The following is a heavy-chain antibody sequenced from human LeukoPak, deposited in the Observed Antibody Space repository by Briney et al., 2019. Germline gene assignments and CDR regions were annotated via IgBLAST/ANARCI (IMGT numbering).Heavy chain of an antibody. V-gene: IGHV3-72*01. CDR1: GFTFSDHY. Sequence: GGSLRLSCAASGFTFSDHYMDWVRQAPGKGLEWVGRTRNKANSYTTEYAASVKGRFTISRDDSKNSLYLQMNSLKTEDTAVYYCTTDIITMIVVVVMGWGQGTLVTVSS. CDR2: TRNKANSYTT. J-gene: IGHJ4*02. D-gene: IGHD3-22*01. CDR3: TTDIITMIVVVVMG.